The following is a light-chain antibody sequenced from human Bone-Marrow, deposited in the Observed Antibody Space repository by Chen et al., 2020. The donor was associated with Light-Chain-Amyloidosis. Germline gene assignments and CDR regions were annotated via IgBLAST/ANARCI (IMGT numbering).Light chain of an antibody. Sequence: SSELTQPPSVPLSPGQTARITCAGDDLPKKYAYWYQKKPGQAPVLVIHRDTERPSGISERLSGSSSGTTATLTISGVQAEDEADYHCQSADSSGTYEVIFGGGTKLTVL. CDR3: QSADSSGTYEVI. CDR1: DLPKKY. CDR2: RDT. V-gene: IGLV3-25*03. J-gene: IGLJ2*01.